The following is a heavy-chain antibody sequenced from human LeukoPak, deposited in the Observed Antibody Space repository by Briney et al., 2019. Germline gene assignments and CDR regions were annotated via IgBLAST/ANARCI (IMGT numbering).Heavy chain of an antibody. D-gene: IGHD5-18*01. Sequence: PSETLSLTCTVSGGSIGSYYWSWIRQPPGKGLEWIGYIYYSGSTNYNPSLKSRVTISVDTSKNQFSLKLSSVTAADTAVYYCARGGYGDYYMDVWGKGTTVTVSS. J-gene: IGHJ6*03. CDR2: IYYSGST. V-gene: IGHV4-59*01. CDR3: ARGGYGDYYMDV. CDR1: GGSIGSYY.